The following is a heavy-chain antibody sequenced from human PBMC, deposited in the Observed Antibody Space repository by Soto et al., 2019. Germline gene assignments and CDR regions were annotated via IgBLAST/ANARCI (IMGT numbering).Heavy chain of an antibody. Sequence: QLQLQESGPGLVKPSETLSLTCTVSGGSISSTSYYWGWIRQPPGKGLEWIGNIYHRGTTYYNPSLTSRVPISVDTSKNQFSLKLTSVTAADAAVYYCARHDYDSGSYVRYWGQGTLVTVSS. V-gene: IGHV4-39*01. CDR2: IYHRGTT. D-gene: IGHD3-10*01. CDR3: ARHDYDSGSYVRY. CDR1: GGSISSTSYY. J-gene: IGHJ4*02.